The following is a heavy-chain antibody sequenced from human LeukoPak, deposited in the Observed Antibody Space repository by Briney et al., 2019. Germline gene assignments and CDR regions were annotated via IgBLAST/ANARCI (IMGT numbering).Heavy chain of an antibody. CDR2: ISYDGSNK. V-gene: IGHV3-30*04. Sequence: GGSLRLSCAASGFTFSSYAMHWVRQAPGKGLEWVAVISYDGSNKYYADSVKGRFTISRDNSKNTLYLQMNSLRAEDTAVYYCARAGSYIVSSSPINPIDYWGQGTLVTVSS. CDR3: ARAGSYIVSSSPINPIDY. CDR1: GFTFSSYA. D-gene: IGHD3-10*01. J-gene: IGHJ4*02.